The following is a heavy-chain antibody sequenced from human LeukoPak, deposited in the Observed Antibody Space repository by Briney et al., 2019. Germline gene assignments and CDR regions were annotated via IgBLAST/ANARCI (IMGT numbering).Heavy chain of an antibody. CDR3: ARDWGSIKVIADY. V-gene: IGHV1-18*01. D-gene: IGHD7-27*01. Sequence: ASVNVSCTATGYTFTSYGISWGRQAPGHGLEWMGGFSSNSDNTNNAQKLQGRVTMTTDTSTSTAYMELRSLRSDDTALYFCARDWGSIKVIADYWGQGTVDTVSS. CDR2: FSSNSDNT. J-gene: IGHJ4*02. CDR1: GYTFTSYG.